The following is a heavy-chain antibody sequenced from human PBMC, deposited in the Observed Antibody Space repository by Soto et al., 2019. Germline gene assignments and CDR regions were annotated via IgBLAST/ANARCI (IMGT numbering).Heavy chain of an antibody. V-gene: IGHV3-64*01. J-gene: IGHJ4*02. CDR1: GFTFSGYA. CDR3: ARGPGYYFDY. Sequence: EVQLVESGGGLFQPGGSLRLSCEPPGFTFSGYAMHGVRQAPGKGLEYVSAISSNGGSTYYANSVKGRFTISRDNSKNTLYLQMGSLRAEDMAVYYCARGPGYYFDYWGQGTLVTVSS. CDR2: ISSNGGST.